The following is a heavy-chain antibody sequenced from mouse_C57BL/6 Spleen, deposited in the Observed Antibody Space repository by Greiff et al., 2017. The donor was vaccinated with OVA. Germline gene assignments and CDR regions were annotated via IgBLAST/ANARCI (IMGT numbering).Heavy chain of an antibody. D-gene: IGHD4-1*01. CDR3: ARGGNWDDFDY. CDR2: IHPNSGST. J-gene: IGHJ2*01. CDR1: GYTFTSYW. V-gene: IGHV1-64*01. Sequence: QVHVKQPGAELVKPGASVKLSCKASGYTFTSYWMHWVKQRPGQGLEWIGMIHPNSGSTNYNEKFKSKATLTVDKSSSTAYMQLSSLTSEDSAVYYCARGGNWDDFDYWGQGTTLTVSS.